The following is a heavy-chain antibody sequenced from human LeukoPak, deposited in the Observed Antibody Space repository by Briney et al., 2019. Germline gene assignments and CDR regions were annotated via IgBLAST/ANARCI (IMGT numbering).Heavy chain of an antibody. J-gene: IGHJ5*01. CDR2: IHYSGSS. V-gene: IGHV4-59*03. Sequence: SSETLSLTCIVPGDSISNFYWSWIRQSPGKGLEWIGNIHYSGSSVYNPSLKSRGTISIDTSRRQFFLKLNSVTAADTAVYFCALAPNSNWFDFWGPGILVTVSS. CDR3: ALAPNSNWFDF. CDR1: GDSISNFY. D-gene: IGHD2-8*01.